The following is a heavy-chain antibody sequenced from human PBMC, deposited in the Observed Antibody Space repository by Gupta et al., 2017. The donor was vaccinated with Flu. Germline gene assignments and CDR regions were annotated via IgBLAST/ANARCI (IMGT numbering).Heavy chain of an antibody. V-gene: IGHV3-53*02. Sequence: EVQLVETGGGLIQPGGSLKLSCAASRFTVSSNYMTWIRQAPGKGLEWVSVLYSGGNSDYADSVKGRFTISRDNSENTLYLQMNSLRAEDTAVYYCATSAYFGSGTTYGMDVWGQGTTVTVSS. CDR3: ATSAYFGSGTTYGMDV. CDR1: RFTVSSNY. CDR2: LYSGGNS. D-gene: IGHD3-10*01. J-gene: IGHJ6*02.